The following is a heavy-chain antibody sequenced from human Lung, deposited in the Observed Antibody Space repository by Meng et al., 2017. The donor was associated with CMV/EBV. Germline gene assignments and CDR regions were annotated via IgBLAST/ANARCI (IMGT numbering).Heavy chain of an antibody. CDR1: GGSLSGHS. D-gene: IGHD2-2*01. V-gene: IGHV4-34*01. J-gene: IGHJ6*02. CDR3: ARGLGYCNSATCYSYFYYAMDV. Sequence: SXTLSLXCAVYGGSLSGHSWSWIRQPPGQGLEWIGDIYQRGSPNYNSSLKSRVTISLDTSRNQFSLNLKSLTAADGAVYFCARGLGYCNSATCYSYFYYAMDVWGQGXLVTVSS. CDR2: IYQRGSP.